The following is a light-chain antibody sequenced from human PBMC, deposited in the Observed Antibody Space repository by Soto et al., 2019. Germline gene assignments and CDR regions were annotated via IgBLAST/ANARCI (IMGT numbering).Light chain of an antibody. CDR3: QQRANWPLT. Sequence: EIVLTQSPATLSLSPGERATLFCRASQSLSSFLAWFPQKPGQAPRLLIYDTSTRATGNPARFSGSGSGTDFTLTISSLEPEDFAVYFFQQRANWPLTFGGGTKVEIK. J-gene: IGKJ4*01. CDR1: QSLSSF. CDR2: DTS. V-gene: IGKV3-11*01.